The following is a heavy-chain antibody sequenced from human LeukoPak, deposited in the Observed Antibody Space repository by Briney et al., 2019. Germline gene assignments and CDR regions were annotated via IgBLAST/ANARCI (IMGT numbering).Heavy chain of an antibody. D-gene: IGHD6-19*01. CDR2: ISSSGSTI. CDR1: GFTFSDYY. Sequence: GGSLRLSCAASGFTFSDYYMSWIRQAPGKGLEWVSYISSSGSTIYYADSVKGRFTISRDNAKTSLYLQMNSLRAEDTAVYYCASQGGWAIDAFDIWGQGTMVTVSS. J-gene: IGHJ3*02. V-gene: IGHV3-11*04. CDR3: ASQGGWAIDAFDI.